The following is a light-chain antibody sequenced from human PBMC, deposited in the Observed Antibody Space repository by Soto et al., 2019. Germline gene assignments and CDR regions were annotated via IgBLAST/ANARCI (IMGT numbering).Light chain of an antibody. CDR2: GAS. J-gene: IGKJ1*01. CDR3: QQYGSSPWT. Sequence: EIVLTQSPGTLSLSPGERATLSCRASQSVSSSYLAWYQQKPGQAPRLLTYGASSRATGIPDRFSGSGSGTDFTLTISRLEPEDFAVYYCQQYGSSPWTFGRGTKVEIK. CDR1: QSVSSSY. V-gene: IGKV3-20*01.